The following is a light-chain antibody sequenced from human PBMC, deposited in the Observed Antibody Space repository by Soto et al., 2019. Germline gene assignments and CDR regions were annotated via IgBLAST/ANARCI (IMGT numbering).Light chain of an antibody. V-gene: IGKV3-20*01. J-gene: IGKJ5*01. CDR3: QQTDTTPIT. Sequence: EIVLTQSPGTLSLSPGERATLSCRASQSVSSSYLAWYQQKPGQAPRLLIYGASSRATGIPDRFSGSGSGTDFTLTISRLEPEDFATYFCQQTDTTPITFGQGTRREIK. CDR2: GAS. CDR1: QSVSSSY.